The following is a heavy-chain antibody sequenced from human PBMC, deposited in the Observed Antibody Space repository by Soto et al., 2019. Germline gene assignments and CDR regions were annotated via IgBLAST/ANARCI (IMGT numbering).Heavy chain of an antibody. CDR3: ASSVRVVAAGKMFDP. CDR1: GFTFSSYS. CDR2: ISSSSSYI. D-gene: IGHD2-15*01. J-gene: IGHJ5*02. V-gene: IGHV3-21*01. Sequence: EVQLVESGGGLVKPGGSLRLSCAASGFTFSSYSMNWVRQAPGKGLEWVASISSSSSYIYYADSVKGRFTISRDNAKNSLYLQMNSLRAEDTAVYYCASSVRVVAAGKMFDPWGQGTLVTVSS.